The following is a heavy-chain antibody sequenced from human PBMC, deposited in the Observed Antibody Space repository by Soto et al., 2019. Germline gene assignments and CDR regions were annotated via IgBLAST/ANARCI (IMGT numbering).Heavy chain of an antibody. J-gene: IGHJ3*02. V-gene: IGHV3-21*01. CDR1: GFTFSSYS. D-gene: IGHD3-3*01. Sequence: PVGSLRLSCAASGFTFSSYSMNWVRQAPGKGLEWVSSISSSSSYIYYADSVKGRFTISRDNAKNSLYLQMNSLRAEDTAVYYCARAKNYDFWSGYDAFDIWGQGTMVTVSS. CDR3: ARAKNYDFWSGYDAFDI. CDR2: ISSSSSYI.